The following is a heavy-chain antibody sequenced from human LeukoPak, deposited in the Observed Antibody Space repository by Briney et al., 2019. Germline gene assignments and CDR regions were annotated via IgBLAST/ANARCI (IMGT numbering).Heavy chain of an antibody. CDR2: VYYSRST. CDR3: ARRSDYYGSGSYSFLFDY. Sequence: SQTLSLTCTVSGGSISSSDYYWGWIRQPPGKGLEWIGYVYYSRSTYYNPFLKSRVTISIDTSKNQFSLKLSSVTAADTAVYYCARRSDYYGSGSYSFLFDYWGLGTLVTVSS. J-gene: IGHJ4*02. CDR1: GGSISSSDYY. D-gene: IGHD3-10*01. V-gene: IGHV4-30-4*01.